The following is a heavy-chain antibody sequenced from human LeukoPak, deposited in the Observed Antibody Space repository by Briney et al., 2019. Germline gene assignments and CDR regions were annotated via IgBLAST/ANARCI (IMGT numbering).Heavy chain of an antibody. J-gene: IGHJ4*02. CDR1: GFTFSSSA. D-gene: IGHD6-19*01. V-gene: IGHV3-23*01. CDR2: ISGGAGNT. Sequence: GGSLRLSCAASGFTFSSSAMSWVRQAPGKGLEWVSTISGGAGNTYYGDSVKGRFTISRDNSKNTLYVQMNSLRAEDTAVYYCAKVTRIAVARDYFDYWGQGPLVTVSS. CDR3: AKVTRIAVARDYFDY.